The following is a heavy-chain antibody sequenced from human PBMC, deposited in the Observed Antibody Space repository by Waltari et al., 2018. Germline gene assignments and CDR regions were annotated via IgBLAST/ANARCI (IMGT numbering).Heavy chain of an antibody. V-gene: IGHV5-51*01. CDR1: GYSFSSYW. CDR2: IFPRAADT. Sequence: EVQLVQSGTQVKKPGESLRISCKASGYSFSSYWIGWVRQMPGKGMEWMGSIFPRAADTRYTPSSQGRVTIPADKSTGTAYLQFSSLTASDTAMYFCARELIWPGELGPFDLWGQGTFVSVSS. D-gene: IGHD1-26*01. J-gene: IGHJ3*01. CDR3: ARELIWPGELGPFDL.